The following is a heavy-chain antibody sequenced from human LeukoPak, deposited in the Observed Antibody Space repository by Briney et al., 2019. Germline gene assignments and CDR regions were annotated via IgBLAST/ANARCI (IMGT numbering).Heavy chain of an antibody. CDR3: ARVGYYASGPFSYFDY. Sequence: PGTSLRLSCVASAFIFSDYGMHWVRQAPGKGLEWVAVIWYDGSKKYYSDSVKGRFTISRDNSKNTLYLQMNSLSVEDTAVYYCARVGYYASGPFSYFDYWGQGTLVTVSS. CDR1: AFIFSDYG. CDR2: IWYDGSKK. D-gene: IGHD3-10*01. V-gene: IGHV3-33*01. J-gene: IGHJ4*02.